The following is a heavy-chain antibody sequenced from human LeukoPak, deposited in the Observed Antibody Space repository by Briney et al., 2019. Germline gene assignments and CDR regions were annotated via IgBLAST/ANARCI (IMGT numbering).Heavy chain of an antibody. CDR1: GGTFSSYA. Sequence: ASVKVSCKASGGTFSSYAISWVRQAPGQGLEWMGGIIPIFGTANYAQKFQGRVTITADESTSTAYMELSSLRSEDTAVYYCARRGPGLYSGHDLYFDYWGQGTLVTVSS. D-gene: IGHD5-12*01. CDR3: ARRGPGLYSGHDLYFDY. J-gene: IGHJ4*02. CDR2: IIPIFGTA. V-gene: IGHV1-69*01.